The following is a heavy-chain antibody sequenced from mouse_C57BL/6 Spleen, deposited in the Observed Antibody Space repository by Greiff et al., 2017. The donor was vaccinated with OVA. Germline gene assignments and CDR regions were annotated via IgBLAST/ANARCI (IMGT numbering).Heavy chain of an antibody. J-gene: IGHJ3*01. Sequence: EVQLVESGGGLVKPGGSLKLSCAASGFTFSSYAMSWVRQTPEKRLEWVATISDGGSYPYFPDNVKGRFTISRDNAKNNLYLQMSHLKSDDTAMYFCARDLDSSGYGGFAYWGQGTLVTVSA. CDR3: ARDLDSSGYGGFAY. V-gene: IGHV5-4*01. CDR1: GFTFSSYA. D-gene: IGHD3-2*02. CDR2: ISDGGSYP.